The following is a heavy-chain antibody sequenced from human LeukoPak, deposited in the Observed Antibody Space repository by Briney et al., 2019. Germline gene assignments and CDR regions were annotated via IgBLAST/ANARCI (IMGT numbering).Heavy chain of an antibody. Sequence: GGSLRLSCAASGITFTNAWLTWVRQAPGKGLEWVGRVKTKGDGGAADYAAPVKGRFTISRDDSTKTVYLQMNSLKTEDTAVYYCTTDRMIYATNWAVSWFDPWGQGTLVTVSS. CDR3: TTDRMIYATNWAVSWFDP. J-gene: IGHJ5*02. D-gene: IGHD2-8*01. CDR1: GITFTNAW. V-gene: IGHV3-15*01. CDR2: VKTKGDGGAA.